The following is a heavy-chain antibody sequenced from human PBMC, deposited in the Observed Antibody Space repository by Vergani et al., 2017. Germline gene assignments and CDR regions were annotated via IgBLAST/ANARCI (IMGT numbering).Heavy chain of an antibody. D-gene: IGHD6-19*01. Sequence: QVQLQESGPGLVKPSQTLSLTCTVSGGSISSGGYYWSWIRQHPGKGLEWIGYIYYSGSTYYNPSLKSRVTISVDTSKNQLSLKLSSVTAADTAVYYCAARPYSSGWHGRYFDYWGQGTLVTVSS. V-gene: IGHV4-31*03. CDR2: IYYSGST. CDR1: GGSISSGGYY. CDR3: AARPYSSGWHGRYFDY. J-gene: IGHJ4*02.